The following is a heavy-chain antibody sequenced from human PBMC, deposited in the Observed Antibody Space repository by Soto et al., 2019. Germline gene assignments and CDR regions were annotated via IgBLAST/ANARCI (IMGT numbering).Heavy chain of an antibody. CDR1: GAPATADA. J-gene: IGHJ6*02. CDR2: ITPLGGRT. V-gene: IGHV3-23*01. Sequence: ETLCLTCRVSGAPATADATPLVRCTPGKSRKLVSSITPLGGRTYCAASVKGRFTISKDESKTTVYLQMTNLRSEDTAKYYCARAGSTTCQPHVCHYYGMDGWGLVTTVTVS. D-gene: IGHD2-2*01. CDR3: ARAGSTTCQPHVCHYYGMDG.